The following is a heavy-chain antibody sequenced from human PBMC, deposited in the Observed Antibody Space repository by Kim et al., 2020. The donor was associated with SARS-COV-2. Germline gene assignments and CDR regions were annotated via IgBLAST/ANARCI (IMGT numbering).Heavy chain of an antibody. D-gene: IGHD3-3*01. CDR1: GFTFDDYG. J-gene: IGHJ6*02. Sequence: GGSLRLSCAASGFTFDDYGMSWVRQAPGKGLEWVSGINWNGGSTGYADSVKGRFTISRDNAKNSLYLQMNSLRAEDTALYYCARNQAGYYGYYYYGMDVWGQGTTVTVSS. CDR2: INWNGGST. CDR3: ARNQAGYYGYYYYGMDV. V-gene: IGHV3-20*04.